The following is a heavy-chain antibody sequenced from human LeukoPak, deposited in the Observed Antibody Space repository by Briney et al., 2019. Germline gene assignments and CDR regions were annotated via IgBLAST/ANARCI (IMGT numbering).Heavy chain of an antibody. CDR1: GLTFSDYA. D-gene: IGHD7-27*01. V-gene: IGHV3-23*01. J-gene: IGHJ4*02. CDR3: AKDGNWARFED. CDR2: ITSRSTT. Sequence: GGSLRLSCVLSGLTFSDYAMNWVRQAPGKGLEWVSGITSRSTTYYADSVKGRFTISRDNSKNMVWLQINSPTAEDTATYYCAKDGNWARFEDWGQGTLVTVSS.